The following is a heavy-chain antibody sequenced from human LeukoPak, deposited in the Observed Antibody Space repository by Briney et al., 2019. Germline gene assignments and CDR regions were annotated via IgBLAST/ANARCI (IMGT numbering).Heavy chain of an antibody. CDR1: GGTFSSYA. Sequence: GASVKVSCKASGGTFSSYAISWVRQAPGQGLEWMGRIIPIFGIANYAQKFQGRVTITADKSTSTAYMELSSLRSEDTAVYYCAKEYCSGGSCYPGMDVRGQGTTVTVSS. J-gene: IGHJ6*02. CDR2: IIPIFGIA. CDR3: AKEYCSGGSCYPGMDV. V-gene: IGHV1-69*04. D-gene: IGHD2-15*01.